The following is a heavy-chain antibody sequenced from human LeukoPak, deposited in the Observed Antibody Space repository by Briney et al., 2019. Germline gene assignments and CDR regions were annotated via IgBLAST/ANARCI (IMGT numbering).Heavy chain of an antibody. CDR3: ARVSQRLPPYYFEY. V-gene: IGHV1-2*02. CDR1: VYTFTGYY. D-gene: IGHD6-19*01. CDR2: INPNSGGT. J-gene: IGHJ4*02. Sequence: ASVNVSSKPSVYTFTGYYLHWVRQAPGQGLEGMGSINPNSGGTNYSQKFQGRVTMTSDTSISTAYMELRRLRSDDTAVYYCARVSQRLPPYYFEYWGQGTLVTVSS.